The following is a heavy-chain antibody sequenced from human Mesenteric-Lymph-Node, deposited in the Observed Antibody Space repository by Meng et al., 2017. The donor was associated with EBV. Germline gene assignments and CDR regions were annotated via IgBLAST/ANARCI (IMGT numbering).Heavy chain of an antibody. CDR3: ARGWGHADYFAEYFHN. CDR2: IYHTGST. J-gene: IGHJ1*01. Sequence: VQPQGSGQGLVKPSGLLSLPCDVSGGSISTSDGWSWSRQPPGQGLEWIGDIYHTGSTNYNPSLRSRVTISVDNSKNQFSLRLNSVTAADTAVYYCARGWGHADYFAEYFHNWGQGTLVTASS. D-gene: IGHD4-17*01. V-gene: IGHV4-4*02. CDR1: GGSISTSDG.